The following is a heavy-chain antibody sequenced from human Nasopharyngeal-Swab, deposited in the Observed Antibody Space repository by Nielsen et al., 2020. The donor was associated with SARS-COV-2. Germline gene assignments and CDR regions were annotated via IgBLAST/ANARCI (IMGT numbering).Heavy chain of an antibody. Sequence: SETLLTCTVSGGSIRSSSYYWGWIRQPPGKGLEWIGSIYYSGSTYYNPSLKSRVTISVDTSKNQFSLKLSSVTAADTAVYYCARHLSWWLVTSYYFDYWGQGTLVTVSS. V-gene: IGHV4-39*01. CDR3: ARHLSWWLVTSYYFDY. CDR2: IYYSGST. CDR1: GGSIRSSSYY. J-gene: IGHJ4*02. D-gene: IGHD6-19*01.